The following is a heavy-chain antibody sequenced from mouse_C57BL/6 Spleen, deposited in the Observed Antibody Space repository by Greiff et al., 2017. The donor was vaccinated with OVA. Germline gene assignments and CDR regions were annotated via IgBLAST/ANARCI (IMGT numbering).Heavy chain of an antibody. Sequence: EVNLVESGGGLVQPKGSLKLSCAASGFSFNTYAMNWVRQAPGKGLEWVARIRSKSNNYATYYADSVKDRFTISRDDSESMLYLQMNNLKTEDTAMYYCVRGYGSSYWYFDVWGTGTTVTVSS. CDR1: GFSFNTYA. J-gene: IGHJ1*03. CDR3: VRGYGSSYWYFDV. D-gene: IGHD1-1*01. V-gene: IGHV10-1*01. CDR2: IRSKSNNYAT.